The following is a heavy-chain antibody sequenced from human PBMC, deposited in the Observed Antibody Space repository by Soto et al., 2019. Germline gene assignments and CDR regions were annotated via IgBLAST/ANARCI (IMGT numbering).Heavy chain of an antibody. CDR3: AKDMKNVEMAINFDY. D-gene: IGHD2-21*01. J-gene: IGHJ4*02. V-gene: IGHV3-30*18. Sequence: GGSLRLSCAASGFTFSSYGMHWVRQAPGKGLEWVAVISYDGSNKYYADSVKGRFTISRDNSKNTLYLQMNSLRAEDTAVYYCAKDMKNVEMAINFDYRGQGTLVTVSS. CDR1: GFTFSSYG. CDR2: ISYDGSNK.